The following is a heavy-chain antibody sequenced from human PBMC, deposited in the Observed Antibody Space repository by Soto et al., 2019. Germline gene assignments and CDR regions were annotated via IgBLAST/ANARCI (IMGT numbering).Heavy chain of an antibody. CDR1: GYTFTTYT. D-gene: IGHD1-26*01. V-gene: IGHV1-3*01. CDR3: ARYSGSYQDAFDI. Sequence: ASVKVSCKASGYTFTTYTMHWVRQAPGQRLEWMGWINAGNDKTKYSQKFQGRVTITRDTSASTAYMELSSLRSEDTAVYYCARYSGSYQDAFDIWGQGTMVTVSS. CDR2: INAGNDKT. J-gene: IGHJ3*02.